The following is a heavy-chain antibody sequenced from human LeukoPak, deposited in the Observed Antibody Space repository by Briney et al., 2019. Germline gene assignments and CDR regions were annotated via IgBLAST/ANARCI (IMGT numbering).Heavy chain of an antibody. CDR3: ARENIVVVTAIRDAFDI. D-gene: IGHD2-21*02. J-gene: IGHJ3*02. Sequence: GGSLRLSCAASGFTFSSYSMNWVRQAPGKGLEWVSYISSGSSTIYYADSVRGRFTISRDNAKNSLCLQMNSLRDEDTAVYYCARENIVVVTAIRDAFDIWGQGTMVTVSS. CDR2: ISSGSSTI. CDR1: GFTFSSYS. V-gene: IGHV3-48*02.